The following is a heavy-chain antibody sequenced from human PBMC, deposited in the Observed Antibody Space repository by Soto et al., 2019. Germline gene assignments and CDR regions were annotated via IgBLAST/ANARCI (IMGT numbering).Heavy chain of an antibody. V-gene: IGHV1-69*13. Sequence: GASVKVSCKASGGTFSSYAISWVRQAPGQGLEWMGGIIPIFGTANYAQKFQGRVTIIADESTSTAYMELSSLRSEDTAVYYCARALSSSDSSGYYYYSGMDVWGQGTPATVPS. D-gene: IGHD3-22*01. CDR1: GGTFSSYA. CDR3: ARALSSSDSSGYYYYSGMDV. J-gene: IGHJ6*02. CDR2: IIPIFGTA.